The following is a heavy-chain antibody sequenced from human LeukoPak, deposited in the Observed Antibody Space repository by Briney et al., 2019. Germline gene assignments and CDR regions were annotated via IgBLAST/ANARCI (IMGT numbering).Heavy chain of an antibody. D-gene: IGHD3-22*01. J-gene: IGHJ4*02. CDR1: GGSISSGSYY. CDR2: IYTSGST. V-gene: IGHV4-61*02. Sequence: LSLTCTVSGGSISSGSYYWSWIRQPAGKGLEWIGRIYTSGSTNYNPSLKSRVTISVDTSKNQFSLKLSSVTAADTAVYYCARGVYYYDSSGYYFFDYWGQGTLVTVSS. CDR3: ARGVYYYDSSGYYFFDY.